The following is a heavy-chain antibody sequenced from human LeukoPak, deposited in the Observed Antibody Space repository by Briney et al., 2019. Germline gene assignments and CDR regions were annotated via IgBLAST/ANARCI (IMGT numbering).Heavy chain of an antibody. Sequence: GASVKVSCKASGYTFTSYAMHWVRQAPGQRLDWMGWINAGNGNTKYSQKFQGRVTITRDTSASTAYMELSSLRSEDTAVYYCARRYGDYPNWFDPWGQGTLVTVSS. CDR2: INAGNGNT. J-gene: IGHJ5*02. CDR1: GYTFTSYA. CDR3: ARRYGDYPNWFDP. D-gene: IGHD4-17*01. V-gene: IGHV1-3*01.